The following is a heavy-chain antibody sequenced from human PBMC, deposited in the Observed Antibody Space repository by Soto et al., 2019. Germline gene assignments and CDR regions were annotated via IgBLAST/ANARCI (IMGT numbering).Heavy chain of an antibody. CDR1: GLTVSGKKY. CDR3: ATWHLREHAYDI. J-gene: IGHJ3*02. D-gene: IGHD4-17*01. Sequence: GGSLRLSCAPSGLTVSGKKYRAWVRQAPGKGMEWVSALYVIDGPNYADSVKGRFTSPGNRSKTLVYLQINSLRPQDTAGYYFATWHLREHAYDIWGQGTAVTVSS. CDR2: LYVIDGP. V-gene: IGHV3-53*01.